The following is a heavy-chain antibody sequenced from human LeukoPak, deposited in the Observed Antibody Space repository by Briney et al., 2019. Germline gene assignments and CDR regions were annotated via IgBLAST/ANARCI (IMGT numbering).Heavy chain of an antibody. CDR3: ARDLVGAIDY. CDR1: GFTVSSNY. CDR2: IYSGGTT. J-gene: IGHJ4*02. D-gene: IGHD1-26*01. Sequence: GGSLRLSYAASGFTVSSNYMTWVRQAPGKGLEWVSVIYSGGTTYYADSVKGRFTVSRDNSKNTLYLQMNSLRAEDTAVYYCARDLVGAIDYWGQGTLVTVSS. V-gene: IGHV3-53*01.